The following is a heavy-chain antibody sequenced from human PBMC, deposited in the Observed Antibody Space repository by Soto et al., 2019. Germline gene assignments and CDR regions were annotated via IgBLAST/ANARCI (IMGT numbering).Heavy chain of an antibody. Sequence: GESLKISCKGSGYSLTSHWIGWVRQMPGKGLEWMAIVYPGDSDTRYNPSFQGQVTISADKSVNTAYLQWSSLKASDTAIYYCARRDSSGYYSDYWGPGTLVTVSS. J-gene: IGHJ4*02. CDR1: GYSLTSHW. CDR3: ARRDSSGYYSDY. CDR2: VYPGDSDT. V-gene: IGHV5-51*01. D-gene: IGHD3-22*01.